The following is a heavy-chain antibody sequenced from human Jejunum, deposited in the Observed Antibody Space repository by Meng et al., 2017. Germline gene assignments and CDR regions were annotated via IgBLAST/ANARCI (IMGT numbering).Heavy chain of an antibody. CDR3: ARDLLGPAIAASGYFDP. D-gene: IGHD5-12*01. CDR1: GGSISDSNW. J-gene: IGHJ5*02. Sequence: QGPLQGSGPGLVKPSGTLSLTCAVSGGSISDSNWWSWVRQPPGKGLEWIGEIYHTGSTNYNPSLKSRVTMSLDKSKNQFFLDLTSVTAADTAVYYCARDLLGPAIAASGYFDPWGQGTLVTVSS. CDR2: IYHTGST. V-gene: IGHV4-4*02.